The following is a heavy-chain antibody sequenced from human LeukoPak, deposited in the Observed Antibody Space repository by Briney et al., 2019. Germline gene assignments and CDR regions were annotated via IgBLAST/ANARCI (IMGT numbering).Heavy chain of an antibody. V-gene: IGHV3-7*01. D-gene: IGHD7-27*01. CDR3: ARDRLGTGRHDY. J-gene: IGHJ4*02. CDR2: IKQDGNEK. CDR1: GFAFSGHW. Sequence: PGGSLRLSCAASGFAFSGHWMTWVRQAPGEGLEWVGNIKQDGNEKHYVDSVRGRFTISRDNAKDSLFLSMNSLRVDDTAVYYCARDRLGTGRHDYWGQGALVTVSS.